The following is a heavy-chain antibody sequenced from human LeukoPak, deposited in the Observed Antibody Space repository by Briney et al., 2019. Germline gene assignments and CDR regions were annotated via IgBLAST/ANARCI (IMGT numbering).Heavy chain of an antibody. J-gene: IGHJ3*02. CDR1: GFTFDDYR. Sequence: GGSLRLSCAASGFTFDDYRMSWVRQVPGKGVEGVCGINWNGGSTGNADSVKGRFTISRDNAKNSLYLEMNSLRGEDTALYYCARGGLIQRHAFDIWGQGTMVTVSS. CDR3: ARGGLIQRHAFDI. V-gene: IGHV3-20*04. D-gene: IGHD1-1*01. CDR2: INWNGGST.